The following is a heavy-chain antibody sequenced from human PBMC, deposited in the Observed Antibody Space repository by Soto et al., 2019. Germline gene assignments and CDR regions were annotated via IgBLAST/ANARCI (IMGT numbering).Heavy chain of an antibody. CDR2: IVVGSGNT. J-gene: IGHJ5*02. V-gene: IGHV1-58*02. Sequence: SVKVSCKASGFTFTSSAMQWVRQARGQRLEWIGWIVVGSGNTNYAQKFQERVTITRDMSTSTAYMELSSLRSEDTAVYYCAARSSSPGIRRIGFDPWGQGTLVTVS. CDR3: AARSSSPGIRRIGFDP. CDR1: GFTFTSSA. D-gene: IGHD6-6*01.